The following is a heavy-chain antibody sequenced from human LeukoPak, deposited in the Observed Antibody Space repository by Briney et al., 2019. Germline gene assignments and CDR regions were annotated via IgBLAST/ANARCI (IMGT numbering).Heavy chain of an antibody. D-gene: IGHD3-3*01. CDR3: AKPSTIFGVVTSPTLDY. CDR1: GFTFSSYS. Sequence: GGSLRLSCAASGFTFSSYSMNWVRQAPGKGLEWVSSISSSSSYIYYADSVKGRFTISRDNAKNSLYLQMNSLRAEDTAVYYCAKPSTIFGVVTSPTLDYWGQGTLVTVSS. V-gene: IGHV3-21*01. CDR2: ISSSSSYI. J-gene: IGHJ4*02.